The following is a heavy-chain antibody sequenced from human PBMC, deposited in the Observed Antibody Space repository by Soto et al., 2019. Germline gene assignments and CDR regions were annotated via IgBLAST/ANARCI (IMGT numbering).Heavy chain of an antibody. J-gene: IGHJ4*02. D-gene: IGHD1-26*01. Sequence: SETLSLTCAVSGVSISSTIWWNWVRQPPGKGLEWIGEIYHSGSTNYNPSLKSRVTISIDKSKNQFSLALSSVAAADTAVYYCGRYIYSGSNYFDSWGQG. CDR3: GRYIYSGSNYFDS. V-gene: IGHV4-4*02. CDR1: GVSISSTIW. CDR2: IYHSGST.